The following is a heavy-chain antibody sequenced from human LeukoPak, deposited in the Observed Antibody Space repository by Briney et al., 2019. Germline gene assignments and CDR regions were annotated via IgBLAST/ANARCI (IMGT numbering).Heavy chain of an antibody. J-gene: IGHJ4*02. CDR1: GFTFSSFW. D-gene: IGHD4-23*01. V-gene: IGHV3-7*01. Sequence: PGGSLRLSCAASGFTFSSFWMNWVRQSPGKGLEWVAYINQDGSERYYVDSVKGRFTISRDNAKNSLYLQMNSLRAEDTAVYYCARGYGGNSWLDYWGQGTLVTVSS. CDR3: ARGYGGNSWLDY. CDR2: INQDGSER.